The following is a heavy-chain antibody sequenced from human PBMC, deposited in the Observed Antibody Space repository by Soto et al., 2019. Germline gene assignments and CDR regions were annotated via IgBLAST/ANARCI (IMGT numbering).Heavy chain of an antibody. Sequence: SVKVSCKASGGTFSSYTISWVRQAPGQWLEWMGRIIPILGIANYAQKFQGRVTITADKSTSTAYMELSSLRSEDTAVYYCARAGRDIVVVPAAMGAFDIWGQGTMVTVSS. CDR2: IIPILGIA. D-gene: IGHD2-2*01. CDR1: GGTFSSYT. J-gene: IGHJ3*02. CDR3: ARAGRDIVVVPAAMGAFDI. V-gene: IGHV1-69*02.